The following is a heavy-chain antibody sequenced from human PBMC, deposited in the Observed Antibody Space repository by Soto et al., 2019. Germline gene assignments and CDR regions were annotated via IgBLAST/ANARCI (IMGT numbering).Heavy chain of an antibody. J-gene: IGHJ6*02. Sequence: EVQLLESGGGLVQPGGSLRLSCAASGFTFSSYAMSWVRQAPGKGLEWVSAISGSGGSTYYADSVKGRFTISRDNSKNTRYLQMNSLRAEDTAVYYCAKGEYCSGGSCYFNYYYGMDVWGQGTTVTVSS. CDR3: AKGEYCSGGSCYFNYYYGMDV. D-gene: IGHD2-15*01. V-gene: IGHV3-23*01. CDR1: GFTFSSYA. CDR2: ISGSGGST.